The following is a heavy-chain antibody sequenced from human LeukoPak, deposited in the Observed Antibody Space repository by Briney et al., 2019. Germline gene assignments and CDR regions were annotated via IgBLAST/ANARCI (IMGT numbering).Heavy chain of an antibody. CDR1: GFTFDDYG. J-gene: IGHJ4*02. CDR2: IDWNGGST. Sequence: GGSLRLSCAASGFTFDDYGMTWVRHVPGKGLEWVSSIDWNGGSTGHAGSVRGRFTISRDNAKNSLYLQMSSLRPEDTALYCCARDLETRGSYSVDYWGQGTLVTVSS. D-gene: IGHD3-10*01. CDR3: ARDLETRGSYSVDY. V-gene: IGHV3-20*04.